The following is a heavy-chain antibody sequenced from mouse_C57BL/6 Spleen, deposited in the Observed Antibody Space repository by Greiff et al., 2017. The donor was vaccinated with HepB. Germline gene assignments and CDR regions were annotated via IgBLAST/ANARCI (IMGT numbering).Heavy chain of an antibody. CDR1: GFTFSNYW. CDR3: TGKDGSSYWYFDV. CDR2: IRLKSDNYAT. Sequence: EVKLMESGGGLVQPGGSMKLSCVASGFTFSNYWMNWVRQSPEKGLEWVAQIRLKSDNYATHYAESVKGRFNILRDDSKSSVYLQMNNLRAEDTGIYYCTGKDGSSYWYFDVWGTGTTVTVSS. V-gene: IGHV6-3*01. D-gene: IGHD2-3*01. J-gene: IGHJ1*03.